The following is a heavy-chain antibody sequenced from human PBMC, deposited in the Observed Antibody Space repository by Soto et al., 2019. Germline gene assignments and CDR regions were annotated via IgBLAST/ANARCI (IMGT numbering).Heavy chain of an antibody. V-gene: IGHV3-11*01. CDR2: ISSSGSTI. D-gene: IGHD4-17*01. CDR3: ARDPGYGENWYFDL. CDR1: GFTFSDYY. J-gene: IGHJ2*01. Sequence: QVQLVESGGGLVKPGGSLRISCAASGFTFSDYYMSWIRQAPGKGLEWVSYISSSGSTIYYADSVKGRFTISRDNSKNSLYLQMNSVRAEDTAVYYCARDPGYGENWYFDLWGRGTLVTVSS.